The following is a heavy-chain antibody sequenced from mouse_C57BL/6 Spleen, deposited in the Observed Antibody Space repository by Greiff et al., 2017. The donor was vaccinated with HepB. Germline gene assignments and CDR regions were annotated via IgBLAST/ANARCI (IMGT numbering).Heavy chain of an antibody. CDR1: GYAFSSSW. J-gene: IGHJ3*01. CDR2: IYPGDGDT. V-gene: IGHV1-82*01. Sequence: QVQLQQSGPELVKPGASVKISCKASGYAFSSSWMNWVKQRPGKGLEWIGRIYPGDGDTNYNGKFKGKATLTADKSSSTAYMQLSSLTSEDSAVYYCARSQVSPALFAYWGQGTLVTVSA. CDR3: ARSQVSPALFAY.